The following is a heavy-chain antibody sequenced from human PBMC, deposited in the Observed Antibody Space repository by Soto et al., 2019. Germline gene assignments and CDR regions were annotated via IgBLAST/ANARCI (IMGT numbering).Heavy chain of an antibody. J-gene: IGHJ6*02. V-gene: IGHV3-74*01. CDR3: ASAGLWFGELLQG. D-gene: IGHD3-10*01. CDR1: GFTFSSYW. Sequence: GGSLRLSCAASGFTFSSYWMHWVRQAPGKGLVWVSRINSDGSSTSYADSVKGRFTISRDNAKNTLYLQMNSLRAEDTAVYYCASAGLWFGELLQGWGQGTTVTVYS. CDR2: INSDGSST.